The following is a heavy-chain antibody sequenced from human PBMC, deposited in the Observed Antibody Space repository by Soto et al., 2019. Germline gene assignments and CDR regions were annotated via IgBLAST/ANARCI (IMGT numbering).Heavy chain of an antibody. Sequence: QVHLVESGGGVVQPGRSLRLSCAASGFTFSNYAMHWVRQAPGKGLEWVAVISYDGSDKYNANSVKGRFTISRDNSKNTLYLQINSLRAEDTAVYYCVRDTGPNGYNYYYFGMDVWGQGTTVTVSS. CDR2: ISYDGSDK. J-gene: IGHJ6*02. CDR1: GFTFSNYA. CDR3: VRDTGPNGYNYYYFGMDV. V-gene: IGHV3-30-3*01. D-gene: IGHD5-18*01.